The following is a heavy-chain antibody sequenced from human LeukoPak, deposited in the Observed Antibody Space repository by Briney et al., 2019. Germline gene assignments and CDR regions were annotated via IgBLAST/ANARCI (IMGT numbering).Heavy chain of an antibody. CDR1: GFTFSSYA. D-gene: IGHD3-22*01. CDR3: AKAHIDGDGYYYFDY. CDR2: IMGGGGST. Sequence: QAGGSLRLSCAASGFTFSSYAMSWVRQAPGKGLEWVSDIMGGGGSTYYAGSVKGRFTISRDNSKNKVYLQMSSLRAEDTAVYYCAKAHIDGDGYYYFDYWGQGTLVSVSP. V-gene: IGHV3-23*01. J-gene: IGHJ4*02.